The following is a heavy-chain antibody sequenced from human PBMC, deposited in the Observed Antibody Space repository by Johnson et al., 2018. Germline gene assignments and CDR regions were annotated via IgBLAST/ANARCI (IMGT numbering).Heavy chain of an antibody. CDR2: IKSKTDGGTT. V-gene: IGHV3-15*07. CDR3: ARDSTNSWVGGVDV. D-gene: IGHD2-2*01. CDR1: GFTFSSYA. J-gene: IGHJ6*02. Sequence: VQLVQSGGGVVQPGRSLRLSCAASGFTFSSYAMHWVRQAPGKGLEWVGRIKSKTDGGTTDYAAPVKGRFTISRDDSKNTRYLQMNSMRVEDKAVYYCARDSTNSWVGGVDVWGQGTTVTVSS.